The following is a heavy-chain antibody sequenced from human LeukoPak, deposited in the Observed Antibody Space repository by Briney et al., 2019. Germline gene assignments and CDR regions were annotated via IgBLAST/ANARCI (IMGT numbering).Heavy chain of an antibody. V-gene: IGHV3-23*01. D-gene: IGHD3-10*01. CDR2: VSGSGANT. Sequence: GGSLRLSCAASGFTFSSYAMSWVRQAPGKGLEWVSAVSGSGANTYYADSVKGRFTISRDNSKNTLYLQMNSLRAEDTAVYYCAKGVRITMVRGAPPALDYWGQGTLSPSPQ. CDR1: GFTFSSYA. J-gene: IGHJ4*02. CDR3: AKGVRITMVRGAPPALDY.